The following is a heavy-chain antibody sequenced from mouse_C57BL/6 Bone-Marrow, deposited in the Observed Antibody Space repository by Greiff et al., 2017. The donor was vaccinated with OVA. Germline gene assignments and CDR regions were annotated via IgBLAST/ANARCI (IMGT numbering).Heavy chain of an antibody. J-gene: IGHJ3*01. Sequence: VQLKESGAELVKPGASVKMSCKASGYTFTTYPIEWMKQNHGKSLEWIGNFHPYNDDTKYNEKFKGKATLTVEKSSSTVYLELSRLPSDDSAVYYGARPGDYDGDWFAYWGQGTLVTVSA. CDR3: ARPGDYDGDWFAY. CDR1: GYTFTTYP. CDR2: FHPYNDDT. D-gene: IGHD2-4*01. V-gene: IGHV1-47*01.